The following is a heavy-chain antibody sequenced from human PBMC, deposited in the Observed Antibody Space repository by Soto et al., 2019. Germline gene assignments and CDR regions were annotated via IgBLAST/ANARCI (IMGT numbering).Heavy chain of an antibody. Sequence: PSETLSLTCTVSGGSISSYYGSWLRQPPGKGLEWIGYIYYTGSTNNNPSLKSRVIISVYQAKNQLSLRLSYVTAADTAVYYCTGAYYDINGYSLDPWGQGTSVTVSS. D-gene: IGHD3-22*01. CDR3: TGAYYDINGYSLDP. CDR1: GGSISSYY. V-gene: IGHV4-59*13. CDR2: IYYTGST. J-gene: IGHJ5*02.